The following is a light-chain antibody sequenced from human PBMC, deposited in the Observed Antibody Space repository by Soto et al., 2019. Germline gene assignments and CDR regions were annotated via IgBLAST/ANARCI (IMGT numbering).Light chain of an antibody. V-gene: IGKV1-39*01. CDR1: QSISNY. Sequence: DIQMTQPPSSLSASVGDRVTITCRASQSISNYLNWYQQQPGIAPKLLVYAASSLQSGVPSTFSGSGSGTDFTLTISSLQPEDFATYYCQQSYSTPRTFGQGTKVDIK. J-gene: IGKJ1*01. CDR2: AAS. CDR3: QQSYSTPRT.